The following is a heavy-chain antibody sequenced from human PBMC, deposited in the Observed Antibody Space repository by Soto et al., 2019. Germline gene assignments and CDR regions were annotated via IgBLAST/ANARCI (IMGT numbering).Heavy chain of an antibody. D-gene: IGHD2-2*01. V-gene: IGHV5-51*01. CDR3: ARHGGDCSSTSCYSSTYYYYGMDV. J-gene: IGHJ6*02. CDR1: GYSFTSYR. Sequence: PGESLKISCKGSGYSFTSYRIGWVRQMPGKGLEWMGIIYPGDSDTRYSPSFQGQVTISADKSISTAYLQWSSLKASDTAMYYCARHGGDCSSTSCYSSTYYYYGMDVWGQGTTVTVSS. CDR2: IYPGDSDT.